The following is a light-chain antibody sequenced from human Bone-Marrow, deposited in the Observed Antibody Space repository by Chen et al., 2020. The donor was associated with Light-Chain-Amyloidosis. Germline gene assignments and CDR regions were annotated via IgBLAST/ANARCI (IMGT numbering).Light chain of an antibody. CDR1: SSDVVGYYY. CDR3: CSYTTNSTLV. Sequence: QSARTQPASVSGSPGQSSTISCIGTSSDVVGYYYVSWDQQHPGKAPKLMIYEVSNRPSGASHRFSGCKSGNAASLTISVLQAEDDVNYYCCSYTTNSTLVFGGGTKLTVL. CDR2: EVS. V-gene: IGLV2-14*01. J-gene: IGLJ2*01.